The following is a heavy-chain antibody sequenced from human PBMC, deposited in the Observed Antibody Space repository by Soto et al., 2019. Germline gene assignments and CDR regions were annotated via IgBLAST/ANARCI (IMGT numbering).Heavy chain of an antibody. CDR3: ARGIAAAGHSEYFQH. D-gene: IGHD6-13*01. V-gene: IGHV1-2*04. J-gene: IGHJ1*01. Sequence: ASVKVSCKASGYTFTGYYMHWVRQAPGQGLEWMGWINPNSGGTNYAQKFQGWVAMTRDTSISTAYMELSRLRSDDTAVYYCARGIAAAGHSEYFQHWGQGTLVTVSS. CDR2: INPNSGGT. CDR1: GYTFTGYY.